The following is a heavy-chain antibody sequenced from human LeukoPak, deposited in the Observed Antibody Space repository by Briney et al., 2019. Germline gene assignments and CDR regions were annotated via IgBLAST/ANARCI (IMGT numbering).Heavy chain of an antibody. J-gene: IGHJ6*03. CDR3: ARGKQQPVLRRPRTGYMDL. CDR1: GYTFTNYG. V-gene: IGHV1-18*01. Sequence: ASVKVSCKASGYTFTNYGTTWVRQAPGQGLEWMGWRSAYNGNTKYAQTLQGRVTMTTDTSTSTAYMELRSLRSDDTAVYYCARGKQQPVLRRPRTGYMDLWGKGTTVTVSS. D-gene: IGHD6-13*01. CDR2: RSAYNGNT.